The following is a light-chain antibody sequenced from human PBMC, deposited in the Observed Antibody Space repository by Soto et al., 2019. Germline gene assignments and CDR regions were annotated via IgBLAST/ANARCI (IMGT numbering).Light chain of an antibody. V-gene: IGKV3-15*01. CDR1: QSVGTT. CDR2: DTY. J-gene: IGKJ4*01. CDR3: QRFNRWPLA. Sequence: EIVLTQSPAALSVSPGERATLSCWASQSVGTTLNWYQQKPGQAPRLLIYDTYIRATGIPARFIGSGSGTEFTLTIASLQSEDFGVYYCQRFNRWPLAFGGGTKVEL.